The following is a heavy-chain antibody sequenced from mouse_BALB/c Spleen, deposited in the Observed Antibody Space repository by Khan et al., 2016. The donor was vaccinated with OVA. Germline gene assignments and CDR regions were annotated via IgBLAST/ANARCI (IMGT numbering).Heavy chain of an antibody. CDR3: ARSNSYWYFDV. J-gene: IGHJ1*01. V-gene: IGHV9-3-1*01. Sequence: QIQLVQSGPELKKPGETVKISCTASGYTFTNYGMNWVKQAPGKGLKWMGWINTSTGQPKYPDEFKGRFAFSLETSASTAYLQINNLNNEDTATYFCARSNSYWYFDVWGAGTTVIVSS. D-gene: IGHD4-1*02. CDR1: GYTFTNYG. CDR2: INTSTGQP.